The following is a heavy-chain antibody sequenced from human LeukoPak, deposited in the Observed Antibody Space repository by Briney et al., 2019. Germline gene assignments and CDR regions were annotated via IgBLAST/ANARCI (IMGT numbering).Heavy chain of an antibody. J-gene: IGHJ4*02. CDR1: GGSISSYY. Sequence: SETLSLTCTVSGGSISSYYWSWIRQPAGKGLEWIGRIYSSGSTNYNPSLKSRVTMSVDTPKNQLFLKLSSVTAADTAVYYCARYVPHDYYFDFWGQGTLVTVSS. CDR3: ARYVPHDYYFDF. CDR2: IYSSGST. D-gene: IGHD2-21*02. V-gene: IGHV4-4*07.